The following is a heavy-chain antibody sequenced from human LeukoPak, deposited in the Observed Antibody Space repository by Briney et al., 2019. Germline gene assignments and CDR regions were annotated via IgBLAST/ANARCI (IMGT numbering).Heavy chain of an antibody. J-gene: IGHJ4*02. CDR2: IKPDGSEK. Sequence: GGSLRLSCAASGFTFSTYWMTWVRQAPGKGLEWVAIIKPDGSEKYYVDSVKGRFTISRDNAQNSLFLQMNGLRPEDTAVFYCARGQYTDGLSYWGQGTLVTVSS. D-gene: IGHD5-24*01. V-gene: IGHV3-7*03. CDR3: ARGQYTDGLSY. CDR1: GFTFSTYW.